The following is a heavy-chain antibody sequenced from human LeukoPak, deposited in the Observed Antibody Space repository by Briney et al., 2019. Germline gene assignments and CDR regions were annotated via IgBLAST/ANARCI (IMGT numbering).Heavy chain of an antibody. CDR3: AIEDWGSYYFDY. J-gene: IGHJ4*02. V-gene: IGHV1-2*06. D-gene: IGHD3/OR15-3a*01. CDR1: GYTFTGYY. CDR2: INPNSGGT. Sequence: SVKVSCKASGYTFTGYYMHWVRQAPGQGLEWMGRINPNSGGTNYAQKFQSRVTMTRDTSISTAYMELSRLRSDDTAVYYCAIEDWGSYYFDYWGQGTLVTVSS.